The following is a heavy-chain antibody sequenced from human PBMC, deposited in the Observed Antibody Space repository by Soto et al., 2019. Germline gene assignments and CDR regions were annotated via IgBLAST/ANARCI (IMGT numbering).Heavy chain of an antibody. CDR2: IYHSGST. J-gene: IGHJ4*02. CDR3: ARGAVVNFDS. D-gene: IGHD3-22*01. V-gene: IGHV4-30-2*01. CDR1: GGSISSGGSS. Sequence: SETLSLTCAVSGGSISSGGSSWTWIRQPPGKGLEWIGYIYHSGSTYYNPSLKSRVTISVDRSKDQFSLKLTSVTAADTAVYYCARGAVVNFDSWGQGTLVTVS.